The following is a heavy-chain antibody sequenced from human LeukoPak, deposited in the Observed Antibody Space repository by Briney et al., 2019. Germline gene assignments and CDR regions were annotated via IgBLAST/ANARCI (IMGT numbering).Heavy chain of an antibody. CDR2: IYYSGST. V-gene: IGHV4-59*01. CDR3: ARVLEQPIDYDYYMDV. D-gene: IGHD6-13*01. Sequence: SETLSLTCTVSGGSISSYYWSWIRQPPGKGLEWIGYIYYSGSTNYNPSLKSRVTISVDTSKNQFSLKLSSVTAADTAVYYCARVLEQPIDYDYYMDVWGKGTTVTVSS. J-gene: IGHJ6*03. CDR1: GGSISSYY.